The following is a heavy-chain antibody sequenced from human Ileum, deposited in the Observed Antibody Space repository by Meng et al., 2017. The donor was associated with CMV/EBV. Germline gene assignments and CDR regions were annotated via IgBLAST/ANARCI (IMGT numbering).Heavy chain of an antibody. CDR1: EFTFMNYW. CDR2: INEDGSEK. CDR3: ARVHCSSPSCYDFGMDV. Sequence: GVLKISYAASEFTFMNYWMTWVRQAPGKGLEWVAKINEDGSEKYYVDSVRGRFTISRDNAETSLYLQMNSLRADDTAVYYCARVHCSSPSCYDFGMDVWGQGTTVTVSS. J-gene: IGHJ6*02. V-gene: IGHV3-7*01. D-gene: IGHD2-2*01.